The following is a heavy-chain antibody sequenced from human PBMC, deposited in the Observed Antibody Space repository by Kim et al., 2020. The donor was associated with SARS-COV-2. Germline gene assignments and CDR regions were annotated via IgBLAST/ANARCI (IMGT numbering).Heavy chain of an antibody. J-gene: IGHJ6*02. CDR3: TKDISAGGVDV. V-gene: IGHV3-9*01. CDR2: IYWNGDRK. D-gene: IGHD6-13*01. Sequence: GGSLRLSCEGSGFSVKDHAMHWVRQAPGKGLEWVSGIYWNGDRKDYADSVKGRFITSRVNAKNSLYLQMNSLTSEDTASYYCTKDISAGGVDVWGQGTTV. CDR1: GFSVKDHA.